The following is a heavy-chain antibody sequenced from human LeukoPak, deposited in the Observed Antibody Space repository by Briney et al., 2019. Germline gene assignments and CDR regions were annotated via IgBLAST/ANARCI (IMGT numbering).Heavy chain of an antibody. J-gene: IGHJ5*01. CDR1: GYTFTAYY. D-gene: IGHD3-10*01. Sequence: ASVKVSCKASGYTFTAYYIHWVRQAPGQGLEWMGWINPNSGATNHAQNFQARVAMTRDTSISTAYMELSSLRSDDTAVYYCERVSGTTSFGNYWFDSWGRGTLVTVSS. V-gene: IGHV1-2*02. CDR2: INPNSGAT. CDR3: ERVSGTTSFGNYWFDS.